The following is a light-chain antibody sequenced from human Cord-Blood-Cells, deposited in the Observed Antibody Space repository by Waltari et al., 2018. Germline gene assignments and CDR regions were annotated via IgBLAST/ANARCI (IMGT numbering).Light chain of an antibody. J-gene: IGKJ2*01. V-gene: IGKV1-39*01. CDR1: QSISSY. CDR2: AAS. CDR3: QQSYSTPMYT. Sequence: DIQMTQSQSPLSASVGDRVTLTCRASQSISSYLYWYQQKPGKAPKLLIYAASSLQSGVPSSFSGSGACTDFTLTISSRQPEDVATYYCQQSYSTPMYTFGQGTKLEIK.